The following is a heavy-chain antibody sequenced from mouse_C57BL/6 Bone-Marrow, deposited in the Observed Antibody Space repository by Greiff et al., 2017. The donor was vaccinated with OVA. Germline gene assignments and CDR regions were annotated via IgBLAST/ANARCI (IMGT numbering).Heavy chain of an antibody. J-gene: IGHJ3*01. CDR2: IDPENGDT. V-gene: IGHV14-4*01. D-gene: IGHD1-1*01. CDR3: SATYGSSYDAY. Sequence: VQLQQSGAELVRPGASVKLSCTASGFNIQDDYMHWVKQRPEQGLEWIGWIDPENGDTAYASNFQGKAPITADTSSNTAYLQLSSLTSEDTAVYYYSATYGSSYDAYWGQGTLVTVSA. CDR1: GFNIQDDY.